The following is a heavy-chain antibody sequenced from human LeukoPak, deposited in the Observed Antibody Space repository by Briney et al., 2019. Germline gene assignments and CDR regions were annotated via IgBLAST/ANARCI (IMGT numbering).Heavy chain of an antibody. CDR1: GGSISSGGYY. CDR3: ARFPSTEYYYDSSGYAPFDY. Sequence: SETLSLTCTVSGGSISSGGYYWSWIRQPPGKGLEWIGYIYHSGSTYYNPSLKSRVTISVDTSKNQFSLKLSSVTAADTAVYYCARFPSTEYYYDSSGYAPFDYWGQGTLVTVSS. CDR2: IYHSGST. J-gene: IGHJ4*02. D-gene: IGHD3-22*01. V-gene: IGHV4-30-2*01.